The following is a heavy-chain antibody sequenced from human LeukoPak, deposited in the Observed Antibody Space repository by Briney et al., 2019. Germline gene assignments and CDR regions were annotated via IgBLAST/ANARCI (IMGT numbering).Heavy chain of an antibody. CDR2: INHSGSA. CDR1: GGSFSGHY. Sequence: PSETLSLTCAVYGGSFSGHYWSWIRQPPGEGLEWIGEINHSGSANYNPSLKSRVTISVDTSKNQFSLKLSSVTAADTAVYYCARGRYYGSGSVYWGQGTLVTVSS. D-gene: IGHD3-10*01. J-gene: IGHJ4*02. V-gene: IGHV4-34*01. CDR3: ARGRYYGSGSVY.